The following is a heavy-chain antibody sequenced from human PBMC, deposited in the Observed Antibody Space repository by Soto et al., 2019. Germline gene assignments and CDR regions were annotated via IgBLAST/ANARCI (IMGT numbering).Heavy chain of an antibody. V-gene: IGHV3-21*01. CDR3: ARAGRYYYDSSGYYEADAFDI. CDR2: ISSSSSHI. D-gene: IGHD3-22*01. Sequence: PGGSLRLSCAASGFTFSSYSMNWVRQAPGKGLEWVSSISSSSSHIYYADSVKGRFTISRDNAKNSLYLQMNSLRAEDTAVYYCARAGRYYYDSSGYYEADAFDIWGQGTMVTVSS. J-gene: IGHJ3*02. CDR1: GFTFSSYS.